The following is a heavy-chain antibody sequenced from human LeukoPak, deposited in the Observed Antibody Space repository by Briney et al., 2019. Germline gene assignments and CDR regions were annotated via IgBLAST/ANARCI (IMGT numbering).Heavy chain of an antibody. CDR3: ARGVKGSNAY. Sequence: PGGSLRLSCAASGFTFSTYSMNWVRQAPGKGLEWVSYISSSGNTIYYADSVKGRFTISRDNAKNSLYLQMNSLRAADTAVYYCARGVKGSNAYWGQGTLVTVSS. J-gene: IGHJ4*02. CDR2: ISSSGNTI. D-gene: IGHD3-10*01. V-gene: IGHV3-48*01. CDR1: GFTFSTYS.